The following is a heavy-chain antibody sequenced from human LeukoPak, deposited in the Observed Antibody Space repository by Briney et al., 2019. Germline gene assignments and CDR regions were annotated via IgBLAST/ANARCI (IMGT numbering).Heavy chain of an antibody. J-gene: IGHJ3*02. Sequence: GGSLRLSCAASGFTFSSYGMHWVRQAPGKGLEWVSVIYSGGSTYYADSVKGRFTISRDNSKNTLYLQMNSLRAEDTAVYYCAREGRDYYGSGSYSDAFDIWGQGTMVTVSS. V-gene: IGHV3-53*01. CDR3: AREGRDYYGSGSYSDAFDI. D-gene: IGHD3-10*01. CDR2: IYSGGST. CDR1: GFTFSSYG.